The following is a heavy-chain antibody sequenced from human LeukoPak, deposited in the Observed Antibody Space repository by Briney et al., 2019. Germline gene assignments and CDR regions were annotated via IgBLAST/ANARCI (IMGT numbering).Heavy chain of an antibody. CDR1: GFTFSGYG. CDR2: VSSTSSFI. D-gene: IGHD3-3*01. V-gene: IGHV3-21*01. J-gene: IGHJ4*02. CDR3: ARVNNYDFWSGLYY. Sequence: PGRSLRLSCAASGFTFSGYGMHWVRQAPGKGLEWGSCVSSTSSFIYYADSVKGRFTISRDNSKNTLYLQMNSLRAEDTAVYYCARVNNYDFWSGLYYWGQGTLVTVSS.